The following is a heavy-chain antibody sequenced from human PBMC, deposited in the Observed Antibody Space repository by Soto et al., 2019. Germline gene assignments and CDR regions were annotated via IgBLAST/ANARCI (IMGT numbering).Heavy chain of an antibody. J-gene: IGHJ4*02. CDR3: TTSFGYGSGWSFDY. CDR1: GFTFSNAW. CDR2: IKSKTDGGTT. Sequence: GGSLRLSCAASGFTFSNAWMSWVRQAPGKGLEWVGRIKSKTDGGTTDYAAPVKGRFTISRDDSKNTLYLQMNSLKTEDTAVYYCTTSFGYGSGWSFDYWGQGTLVTVSS. D-gene: IGHD6-19*01. V-gene: IGHV3-15*01.